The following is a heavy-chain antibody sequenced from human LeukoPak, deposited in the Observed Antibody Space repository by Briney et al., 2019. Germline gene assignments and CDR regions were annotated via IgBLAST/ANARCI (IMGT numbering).Heavy chain of an antibody. V-gene: IGHV4-59*01. D-gene: IGHD5-24*01. Sequence: PSETLSLTCTVSGGSISSYYWSWIRQPPGKGLEWIGYIYYSGSTNYNPSLKSRVTISVDTSKNQFSLKLSSVTAADTAVYYCARATRRIRDGYTDYWGQGTLVTVSS. CDR1: GGSISSYY. J-gene: IGHJ4*02. CDR3: ARATRRIRDGYTDY. CDR2: IYYSGST.